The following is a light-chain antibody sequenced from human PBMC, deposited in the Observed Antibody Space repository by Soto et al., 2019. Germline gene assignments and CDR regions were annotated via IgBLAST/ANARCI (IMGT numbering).Light chain of an antibody. Sequence: VMTQTPVSLSVTPGQPASMSCKSSQSLLYSNGRTILYWYLQRPGQPPRLLMNEVSIRSSGVPDRIIGSGSGTDFTLKISRVEAEDIGVYYCMQAAYLPLTFGGGTKVEI. V-gene: IGKV2-29*03. CDR2: EVS. J-gene: IGKJ4*01. CDR1: QSLLYSNGRTI. CDR3: MQAAYLPLT.